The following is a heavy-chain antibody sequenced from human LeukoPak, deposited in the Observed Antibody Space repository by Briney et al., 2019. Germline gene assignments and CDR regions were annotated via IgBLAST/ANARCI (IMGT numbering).Heavy chain of an antibody. CDR2: ISGSGGST. Sequence: GGSLRLSCAASGFTFSSYWMHWVRQAPGKGLLWVSVISGSGGSTYYADSVKGRFTISRDNSKNTLYLQVNSLRADDTAVYYCAKSNGYYFYYAMDVWGQGTTVTVSS. J-gene: IGHJ6*02. V-gene: IGHV3-23*01. CDR3: AKSNGYYFYYAMDV. D-gene: IGHD3-16*01. CDR1: GFTFSSYW.